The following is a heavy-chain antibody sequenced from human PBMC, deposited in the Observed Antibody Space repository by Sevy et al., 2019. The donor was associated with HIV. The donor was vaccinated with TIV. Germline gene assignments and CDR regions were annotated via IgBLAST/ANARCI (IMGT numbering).Heavy chain of an antibody. D-gene: IGHD6-6*01. CDR1: GFTFSSHS. Sequence: GGSLRLSCAASGFTFSSHSMNWVRQAPGKGLEWISYISTSSRTIEYADSVKGRFTVSRDNAMNSLDLQMNSLRVEDTAVYYCATSPSIAARPASFWGQGTLVTVSS. V-gene: IGHV3-48*01. CDR3: ATSPSIAARPASF. J-gene: IGHJ4*02. CDR2: ISTSSRTI.